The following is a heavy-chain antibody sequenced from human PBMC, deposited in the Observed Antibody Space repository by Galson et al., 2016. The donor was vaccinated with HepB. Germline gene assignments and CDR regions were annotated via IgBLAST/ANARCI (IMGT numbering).Heavy chain of an antibody. D-gene: IGHD2-8*01. CDR3: VRWGMLGITLDH. CDR2: IWNDGSGR. Sequence: SPRLPCAVSGFTFRSYGMQWVRQAPGKGMEWVAVIWNDGSGRHYGDSVKGRFTISRDDSKNMVYLQMNSVRGEDSAVYYCVRWGMLGITLDHWGQGTLVTVSS. J-gene: IGHJ5*02. V-gene: IGHV3-33*01. CDR1: GFTFRSYG.